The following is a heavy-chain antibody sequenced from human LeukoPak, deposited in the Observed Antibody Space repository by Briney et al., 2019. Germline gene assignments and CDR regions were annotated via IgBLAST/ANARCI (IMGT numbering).Heavy chain of an antibody. V-gene: IGHV1-2*02. D-gene: IGHD6-19*01. J-gene: IGHJ5*02. Sequence: ASVTVSCKASGYIFTGYCMHWVRQAPGQGLEWMGWNNPNSGGTVYAQKFQGRVTMTRDMSISTAYMELNRLKSDDTAMYYCARGRGGCGGSNWFDPWGQGTLVTVSS. CDR2: NNPNSGGT. CDR3: ARGRGGCGGSNWFDP. CDR1: GYIFTGYC.